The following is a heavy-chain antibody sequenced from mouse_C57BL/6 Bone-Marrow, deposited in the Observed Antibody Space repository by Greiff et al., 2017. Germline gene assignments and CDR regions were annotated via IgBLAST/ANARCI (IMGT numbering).Heavy chain of an antibody. Sequence: QVTLKVSGPGILQPSQTLSLTCSFSGFSLSTFGMGVGWIRPPSGKGLEWLAHIWWDADKYYNPALKSRLTISKDTSKNQVVLKSANVDTAETATYYCARRGGIGSSHFDYWGQGTTLTVSS. V-gene: IGHV8-8*01. D-gene: IGHD1-1*01. CDR1: GFSLSTFGMG. J-gene: IGHJ2*01. CDR2: IWWDADK. CDR3: ARRGGIGSSHFDY.